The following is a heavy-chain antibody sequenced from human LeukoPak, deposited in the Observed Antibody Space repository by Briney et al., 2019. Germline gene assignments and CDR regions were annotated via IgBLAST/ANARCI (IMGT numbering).Heavy chain of an antibody. CDR2: IENSGRT. V-gene: IGHV4-59*01. D-gene: IGHD4-23*01. Sequence: SETLSLTCTVSGGSITSDYWSWIRQPPGKGLEWIGYIENSGRTEYNPSLMSRITISVDTSKIQFSLMLSPVTAADTAVYYCARGRYGGYFDCWGQGTLVTVSS. CDR3: ARGRYGGYFDC. J-gene: IGHJ4*02. CDR1: GGSITSDY.